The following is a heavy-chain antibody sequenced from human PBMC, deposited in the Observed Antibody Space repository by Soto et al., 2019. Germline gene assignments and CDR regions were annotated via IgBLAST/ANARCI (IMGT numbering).Heavy chain of an antibody. D-gene: IGHD6-13*01. CDR1: GGTFSSYA. J-gene: IGHJ6*02. Sequence: QVQLVQSGAEVKKPGSSVKVSCKASGGTFSSYAISWVRQAPGQGLEWMGAIIPIVGTANYAQKFQGRVTITADESTSTAYMELSSLRSEDTDVYYCARLVYISSWYRYYGMDVWGQGTTVTVSS. CDR3: ARLVYISSWYRYYGMDV. CDR2: IIPIVGTA. V-gene: IGHV1-69*12.